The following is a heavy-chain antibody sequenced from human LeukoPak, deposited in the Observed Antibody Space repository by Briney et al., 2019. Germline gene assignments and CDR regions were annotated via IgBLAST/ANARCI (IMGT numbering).Heavy chain of an antibody. CDR1: GFTFSSYS. J-gene: IGHJ6*03. Sequence: GGSLRLSCAASGFTFSSYSMNWVRQAPGKGLEWVSSICSSSSYIYYADSVKGRFTFSRDIPKNSLYLQLNTLGVEDTVVYYLARQVQYSSGNEKSRAYYMDVWGKGNTVTVSS. V-gene: IGHV3-21*01. CDR3: ARQVQYSSGNEKSRAYYMDV. CDR2: ICSSSSYI. D-gene: IGHD3-10*01.